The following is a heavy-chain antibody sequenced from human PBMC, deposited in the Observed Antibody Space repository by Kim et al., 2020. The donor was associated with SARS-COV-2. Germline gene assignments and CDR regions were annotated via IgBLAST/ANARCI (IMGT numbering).Heavy chain of an antibody. J-gene: IGHJ3*02. Sequence: SETLSLTCTVSGGSISSYYWSWIRQPPGKGLEWIGYIYYSGSTNYNPSLKSRVTISVDTSKNQFSLKLSSVTAADTAVYYCARLGTVVGAFDIWGQGTMVTVSS. CDR1: GGSISSYY. CDR2: IYYSGST. CDR3: ARLGTVVGAFDI. D-gene: IGHD6-19*01. V-gene: IGHV4-59*08.